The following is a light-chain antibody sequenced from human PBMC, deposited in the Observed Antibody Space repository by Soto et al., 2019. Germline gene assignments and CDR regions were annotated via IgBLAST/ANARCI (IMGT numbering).Light chain of an antibody. CDR3: QQYGDLPWT. Sequence: ALTQSPCTLSLSPGERATLSCRASQSISSSCLAWYQQNAGQAPRLLIYGASSRATGVPDRFSASGSGTDFTPTLNRLEPEDFAVYYCQQYGDLPWTFGQGTKVDIK. CDR2: GAS. CDR1: QSISSSC. J-gene: IGKJ1*01. V-gene: IGKV3-20*01.